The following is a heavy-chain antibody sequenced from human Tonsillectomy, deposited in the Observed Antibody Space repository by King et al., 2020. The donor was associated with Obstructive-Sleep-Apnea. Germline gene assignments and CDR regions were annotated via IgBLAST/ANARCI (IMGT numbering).Heavy chain of an antibody. J-gene: IGHJ4*02. Sequence: VQLVESGGGVVQPGRSLRLSCAASGFTFSSYGMHWVRQAPGKGLEWVAVIWYDGSNKYYADSVKGRFTISRDSSKNTLYLQMNSLRAEDTAVYYCAKDLYSSGGRFDYWGQGTLVTVSS. V-gene: IGHV3-33*06. CDR1: GFTFSSYG. D-gene: IGHD2-15*01. CDR3: AKDLYSSGGRFDY. CDR2: IWYDGSNK.